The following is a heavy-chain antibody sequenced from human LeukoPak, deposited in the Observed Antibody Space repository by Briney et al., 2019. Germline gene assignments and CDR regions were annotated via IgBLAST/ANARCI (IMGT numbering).Heavy chain of an antibody. Sequence: SETLSLTCTVSGGSISSYYWSWIRQPPGKGLEWIGYIYYSGSTNYNPSLKSRVTVSVDTSKNQFSLKLSSVTAADTAVYYCASAVRGVIIRWGQGTLVTVSS. J-gene: IGHJ4*02. CDR1: GGSISSYY. CDR2: IYYSGST. CDR3: ASAVRGVIIR. D-gene: IGHD3-10*01. V-gene: IGHV4-59*12.